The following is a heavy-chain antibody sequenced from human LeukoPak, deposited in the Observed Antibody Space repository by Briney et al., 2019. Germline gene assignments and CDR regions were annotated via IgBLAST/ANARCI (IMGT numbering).Heavy chain of an antibody. J-gene: IGHJ4*02. CDR1: GFTFSSYG. Sequence: QPGGSLRLSCAASGFTFSSYGMHWVRQAPGKGLEWVAVISYDGSNKYYADSVKGRFTISRDNSKNTLYLQMNSLRAEDTAVYYCAKDTSEYQWGGDYFDYWGQGTLVTVSS. V-gene: IGHV3-30*19. CDR3: AKDTSEYQWGGDYFDY. D-gene: IGHD6-19*01. CDR2: ISYDGSNK.